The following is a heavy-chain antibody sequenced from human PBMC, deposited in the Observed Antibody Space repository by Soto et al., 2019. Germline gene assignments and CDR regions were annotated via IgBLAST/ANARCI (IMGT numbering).Heavy chain of an antibody. V-gene: IGHV3-20*01. CDR3: ARAFVNRYYYYMDV. D-gene: IGHD3-16*02. CDR2: INWNGGST. CDR1: GLTLSHYA. J-gene: IGHJ6*03. Sequence: GGSLRLACAASGLTLSHYAMSWDRQAPGKGLEWVYGINWNGGSTGYADSVKGRFTISRDNAKNSLYLQMNSLRAEDTALYHCARAFVNRYYYYMDVWGKGTTVTVSS.